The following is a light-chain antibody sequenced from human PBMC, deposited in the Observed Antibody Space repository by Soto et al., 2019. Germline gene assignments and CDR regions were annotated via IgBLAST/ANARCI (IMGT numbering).Light chain of an antibody. Sequence: EVVMTQSPATLSVSPGERATLSCRASQSVTGNLAWYQQQPGQAPRLLIYGASTRATGIPARFSGSGSGTEFTLTISSLQSEDFAVYYCQQYHDWPPVTFGQGTRLEIK. CDR3: QQYHDWPPVT. CDR1: QSVTGN. J-gene: IGKJ5*01. CDR2: GAS. V-gene: IGKV3-15*01.